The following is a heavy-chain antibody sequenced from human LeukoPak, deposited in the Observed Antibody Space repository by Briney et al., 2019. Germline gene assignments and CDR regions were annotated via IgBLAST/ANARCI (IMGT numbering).Heavy chain of an antibody. J-gene: IGHJ5*02. V-gene: IGHV4-34*01. CDR1: GGSISSYY. Sequence: PSETLSLTCTVSGGSISSYYWSWIRQPPGKGLEWIGEINHSGSTNYNPSLKSRVTISVDTSKNQFSLKLSSVTAADTAVYYCARGLSFNIVANRNWFDPWGQGTLVTVSS. D-gene: IGHD2-15*01. CDR2: INHSGST. CDR3: ARGLSFNIVANRNWFDP.